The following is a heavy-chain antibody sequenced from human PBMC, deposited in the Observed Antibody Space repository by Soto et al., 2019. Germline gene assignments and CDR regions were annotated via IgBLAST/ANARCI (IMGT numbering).Heavy chain of an antibody. CDR1: GVSFSGYY. CDR3: AGGTGRAVAGKFDY. CDR2: INHSGST. J-gene: IGHJ4*02. D-gene: IGHD6-19*01. V-gene: IGHV4-34*01. Sequence: SETLSLTCAVYGVSFSGYYWNWIRQPPGKGLEWIGEINHSGSTKYNPSLKSRVIISVDTSKNQFSLTLSSVTAADTAVYYCAGGTGRAVAGKFDYWGQGTLVTVSS.